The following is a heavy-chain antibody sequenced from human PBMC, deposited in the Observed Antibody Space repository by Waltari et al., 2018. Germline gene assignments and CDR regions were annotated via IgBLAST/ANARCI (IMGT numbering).Heavy chain of an antibody. CDR1: GQSISSGYY. CDR2: TSPSGTA. V-gene: IGHV4-38-2*01. J-gene: IGHJ4*02. CDR3: AFRRYSSSWYYFDY. Sequence: QVQLQESGPGLVKPSETLSLTCAVSGQSISSGYYWGWIRQPPGKGLEWIGSTSPSGTAYYNASLKSRVTISLDTSKNHFSLKLSSVTAADTAVYYCAFRRYSSSWYYFDYWGQGTLVTVSS. D-gene: IGHD6-13*01.